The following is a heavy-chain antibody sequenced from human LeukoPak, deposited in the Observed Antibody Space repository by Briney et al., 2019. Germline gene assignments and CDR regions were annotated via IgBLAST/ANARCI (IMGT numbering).Heavy chain of an antibody. J-gene: IGHJ5*02. Sequence: SETLSLTCTVSGGSISSSDYYWGWIRQPPGKGLEWIGGIYGGSTYYNPSLKSRVTISVDTSMNQFSLKLSFVTTADTAVYYCARALGYCSGGSCTRGYNWFDPWGQGTLVTVPS. CDR3: ARALGYCSGGSCTRGYNWFDP. CDR2: IYGGST. CDR1: GGSISSSDYY. V-gene: IGHV4-39*01. D-gene: IGHD2-15*01.